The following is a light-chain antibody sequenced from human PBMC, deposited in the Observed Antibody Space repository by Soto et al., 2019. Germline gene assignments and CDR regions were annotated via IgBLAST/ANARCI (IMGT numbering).Light chain of an antibody. CDR2: STH. V-gene: IGLV8-61*01. J-gene: IGLJ3*02. CDR1: SGSVSTNYN. Sequence: QAVVTQESSFSVSPGGTVTLTCGLSSGSVSTNYNPSWYQQTPGQAPRALIYSTHTRSSGVPDRFSGSILGNKADLTITGAQADDESDYYCVLYMGSGVWVFGGGTKLTVL. CDR3: VLYMGSGVWV.